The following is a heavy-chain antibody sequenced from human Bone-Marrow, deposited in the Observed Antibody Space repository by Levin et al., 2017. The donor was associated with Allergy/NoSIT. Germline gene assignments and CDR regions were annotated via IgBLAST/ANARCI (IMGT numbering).Heavy chain of an antibody. D-gene: IGHD1-26*01. CDR1: GYTFINYY. CDR2: LNPASGAT. J-gene: IGHJ4*02. Sequence: GASVKVSCKASGYTFINYYMHWVRQAPGQGLEWMGRLNPASGATDFAEKFRGRLIMTGDESISTAYMELSSLTLDDTAIYSCARVGVGATPDHWGQGTLVTVSA. V-gene: IGHV1-2*06. CDR3: ARVGVGATPDH.